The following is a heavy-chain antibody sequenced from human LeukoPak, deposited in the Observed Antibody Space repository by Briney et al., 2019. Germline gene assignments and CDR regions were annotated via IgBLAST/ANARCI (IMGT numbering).Heavy chain of an antibody. CDR1: GFTFSSYA. CDR3: AKDHPARV. J-gene: IGHJ6*02. V-gene: IGHV3-30-3*01. D-gene: IGHD2-2*01. Sequence: GGSLRLSCAASGFTFSSYAMHWVRQAPGKGLEWVAVISYDGSNKYYADSVKGRFTISRDNSKNTLYLQMNSLRAEDTAVYYCAKDHPARVWGQGTTVTVSS. CDR2: ISYDGSNK.